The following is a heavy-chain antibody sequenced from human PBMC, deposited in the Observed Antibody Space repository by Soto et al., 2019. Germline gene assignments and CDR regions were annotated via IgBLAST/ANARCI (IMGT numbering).Heavy chain of an antibody. CDR1: GFTFSSYA. Sequence: GGSLRLSCAASGFTFSSYAMSWVRQAPGKGLGWVSAISGSGGSTYYADSVKGRFTISRDNSKNTLYLQMNSLRAADTAVYYCAKPPPGDGDSFDIWGQGTMVTVSS. J-gene: IGHJ3*02. D-gene: IGHD7-27*01. CDR2: ISGSGGST. V-gene: IGHV3-23*01. CDR3: AKPPPGDGDSFDI.